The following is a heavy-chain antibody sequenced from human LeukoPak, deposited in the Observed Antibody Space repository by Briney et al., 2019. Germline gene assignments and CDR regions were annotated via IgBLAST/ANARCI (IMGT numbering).Heavy chain of an antibody. D-gene: IGHD4-17*01. V-gene: IGHV3-48*01. Sequence: PGGSLRLSCAASGFTFSSYSMNGVRQAPGKGLEGVSYIRGSSSNLYHADSVKGRFTISRENAKNSLYLQKNSLRAEDTAVYYCARQRAGFTVTTSDYWGQGTLVTVSS. CDR2: IRGSSSNL. J-gene: IGHJ4*02. CDR3: ARQRAGFTVTTSDY. CDR1: GFTFSSYS.